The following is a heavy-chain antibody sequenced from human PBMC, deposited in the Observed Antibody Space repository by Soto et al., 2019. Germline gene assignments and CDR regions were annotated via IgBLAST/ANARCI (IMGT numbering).Heavy chain of an antibody. V-gene: IGHV1-46*01. Sequence: WASVKVSCKASGYTFTSYYMHWVRQAPGQGLEWMGIIKPSGGSTSYAQKIQGRVIMTRDTSTSTVYMEMSSLRSEDTAVYYCARENGEYYDILTGHKQKNYYYYYGMDVWGQGTTVTVSS. D-gene: IGHD3-9*01. J-gene: IGHJ6*02. CDR3: ARENGEYYDILTGHKQKNYYYYYGMDV. CDR1: GYTFTSYY. CDR2: IKPSGGST.